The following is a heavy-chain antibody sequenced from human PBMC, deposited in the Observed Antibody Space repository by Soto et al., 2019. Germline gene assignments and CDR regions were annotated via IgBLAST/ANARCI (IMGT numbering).Heavy chain of an antibody. Sequence: TSETLSLTCAVYGGSFSGYYWSWIRQPPGKGLEWIGEINHSGSTNYNPSLKSRVTISVDTSKNQFSLKLSSVTAADTAVYYCAREAAAGSEWFDPWGQGTLVTVSS. J-gene: IGHJ5*02. CDR1: GGSFSGYY. V-gene: IGHV4-34*01. CDR2: INHSGST. CDR3: AREAAAGSEWFDP. D-gene: IGHD6-13*01.